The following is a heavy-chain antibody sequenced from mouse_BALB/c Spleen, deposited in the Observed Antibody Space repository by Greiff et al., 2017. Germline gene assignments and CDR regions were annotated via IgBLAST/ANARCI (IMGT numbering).Heavy chain of an antibody. CDR1: GFTFSSYT. J-gene: IGHJ3*01. Sequence: EVQLVESGGGLVKPGGSLKLSCAASGFTFSSYTMSWVRQTPEKRLEWVATISSGGSYTYYPDSVKGRFTISRDNAKNTLYLQMSSLKSEDTAMYYCTRDLRNYPFAYWGQGTLVTVSA. CDR2: ISSGGSYT. CDR3: TRDLRNYPFAY. V-gene: IGHV5-6-4*01. D-gene: IGHD2-1*01.